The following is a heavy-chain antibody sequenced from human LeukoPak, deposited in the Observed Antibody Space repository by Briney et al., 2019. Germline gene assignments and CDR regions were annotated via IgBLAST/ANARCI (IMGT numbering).Heavy chain of an antibody. CDR1: GSTFSIAW. V-gene: IGHV3-15*01. J-gene: IGHJ4*02. Sequence: GGSLRLSCAASGSTFSIAWMNWVRQTPGKGLEWVGHIKSKIDGGTTDYAEPVKSRFTIPRDDSKNTVYLQMNSLKTEDTAVYYCTTGYGSTWYGWGQGTLVTVSS. CDR2: IKSKIDGGTT. D-gene: IGHD6-13*01. CDR3: TTGYGSTWYG.